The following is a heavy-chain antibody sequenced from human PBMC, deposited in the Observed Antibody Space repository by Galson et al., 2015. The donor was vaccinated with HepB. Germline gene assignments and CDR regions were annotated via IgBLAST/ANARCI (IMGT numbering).Heavy chain of an antibody. J-gene: IGHJ6*02. Sequence: SLRLSCAASGFAFSSYAMSWVRQAPGKGLEWVSAISGSGGSTYYADSVKGRFAIARDNSKNTLYLQMNSLRAEDTALYYCAKDYVSSSGWYWYHGMDVWGQGTTVTVSS. D-gene: IGHD6-19*01. CDR1: GFAFSSYA. V-gene: IGHV3-23*01. CDR2: ISGSGGST. CDR3: AKDYVSSSGWYWYHGMDV.